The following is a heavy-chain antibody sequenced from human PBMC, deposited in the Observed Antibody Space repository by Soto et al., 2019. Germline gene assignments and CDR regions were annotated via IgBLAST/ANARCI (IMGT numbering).Heavy chain of an antibody. D-gene: IGHD5-18*01. CDR3: AKEGRGYSYGHPYY. CDR2: ISYDGSNK. Sequence: SLRLSCAASGFTFSSYGMHLVCQAPGKGLEWVAVISYDGSNKYYADSVKGRFTISRDNSKNTLYLQMNSLRAEDTAVYYCAKEGRGYSYGHPYYWGQGTLVTVSS. V-gene: IGHV3-30*18. J-gene: IGHJ4*02. CDR1: GFTFSSYG.